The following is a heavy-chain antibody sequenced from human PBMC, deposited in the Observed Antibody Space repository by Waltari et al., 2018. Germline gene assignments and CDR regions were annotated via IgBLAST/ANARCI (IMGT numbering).Heavy chain of an antibody. CDR1: GGSISSYY. CDR2: IYYSGST. CDR3: ASSGGYDLPYYYYYMDV. D-gene: IGHD5-12*01. J-gene: IGHJ6*03. V-gene: IGHV4-59*01. Sequence: QVQLQESGPGLVKPSETLSLTCTVSGGSISSYYWSWIRQPPGKGLEWIGYIYYSGSTNYHPSLKSRVTISVDTSKNQFSLKLSSVTAADTAVDYCASSGGYDLPYYYYYMDVWGKGTTVTVSS.